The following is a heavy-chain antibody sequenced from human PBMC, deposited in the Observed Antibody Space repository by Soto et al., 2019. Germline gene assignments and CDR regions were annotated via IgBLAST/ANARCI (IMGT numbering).Heavy chain of an antibody. CDR3: ARGGSRYDILTGYLNYYYYGMDV. D-gene: IGHD3-9*01. J-gene: IGHJ6*02. Sequence: QVQLQESGPGLVKPSQTLSLTCTVSGGSISSGGYYWSWIRQHPGKGLEWIGYIYYSGSTYYNPSLKSRVTQSVYTFTNQFSLKRSSVTAADTAVYYWARGGSRYDILTGYLNYYYYGMDVWGQGTTVTVSS. CDR1: GGSISSGGYY. CDR2: IYYSGST. V-gene: IGHV4-31*03.